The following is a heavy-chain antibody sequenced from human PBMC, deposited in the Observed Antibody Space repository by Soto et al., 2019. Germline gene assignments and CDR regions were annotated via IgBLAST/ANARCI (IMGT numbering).Heavy chain of an antibody. Sequence: PSETLSLTCCVSGGSISSYYWNWIRQPPGKGLEWIGYIYYSGSTHYTPSLKSRVTISVDTSKNQFSLKLSSVTAADTAVYYCARRLTEYLNNWFDPWGQGTLVTVSS. CDR3: ARRLTEYLNNWFDP. CDR2: IYYSGST. D-gene: IGHD2-2*01. V-gene: IGHV4-59*08. J-gene: IGHJ5*02. CDR1: GGSISSYY.